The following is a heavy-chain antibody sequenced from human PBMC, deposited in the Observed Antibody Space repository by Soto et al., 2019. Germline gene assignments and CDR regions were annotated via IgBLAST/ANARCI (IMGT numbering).Heavy chain of an antibody. J-gene: IGHJ6*02. CDR2: IYYSGST. CDR1: GGSISSYY. V-gene: IGHV4-59*01. D-gene: IGHD2-15*01. Sequence: PSETLSLTCTVSGGSISSYYWSWIRQPPGKGLEWIGYIYYSGSTNYSPSLKSRVTISVDTSKNQFSLKLSSVTAADTAVYYCARGWAPGGYCSGGSCYPYYYYGMDVWGQGTTVTVSS. CDR3: ARGWAPGGYCSGGSCYPYYYYGMDV.